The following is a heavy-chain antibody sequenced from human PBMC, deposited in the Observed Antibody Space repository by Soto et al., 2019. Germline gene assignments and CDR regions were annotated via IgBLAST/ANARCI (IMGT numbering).Heavy chain of an antibody. CDR2: IYHSGST. D-gene: IGHD4-17*01. CDR1: GYSISSGYY. V-gene: IGHV4-38-2*01. Sequence: PXETLSLTCAVSGYSISSGYYWGWIRQPPGKGLEWIGSIYHSGSTYYNPSLKSRVTISVDTSKNQFSLKLSSVTAADTAVYYCARVDGPYYFDYWGQGTLVTVSS. J-gene: IGHJ4*02. CDR3: ARVDGPYYFDY.